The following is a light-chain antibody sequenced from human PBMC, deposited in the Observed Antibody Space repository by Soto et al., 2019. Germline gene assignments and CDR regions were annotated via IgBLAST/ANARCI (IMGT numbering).Light chain of an antibody. CDR1: SGDVGGFNY. CDR2: EVT. J-gene: IGLJ1*01. Sequence: QSALTQPASVSGSPGQSITISCTGTSGDVGGFNYVSWYQHHPDKAPKLIIYEVTNRPSGVSNRFSGSKSGNTASLTISGIQAEDEADYYCSSYTTSNTPFVFGTGTKLTV. V-gene: IGLV2-14*01. CDR3: SSYTTSNTPFV.